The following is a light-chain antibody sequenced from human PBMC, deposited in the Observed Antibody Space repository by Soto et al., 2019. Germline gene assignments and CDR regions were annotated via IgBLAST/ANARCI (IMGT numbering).Light chain of an antibody. J-gene: IGLJ1*01. CDR3: SSYAGSNNPYV. CDR2: EVS. CDR1: SSDVGGYNY. Sequence: QSALTQPPSASGSPGQSVTISCTGTSSDVGGYNYVSWYQQHPGKAPKLMIYEVSKRPSGVPDRFSGSKSGNTASLTVSGLQAEDDSDYYCSSYAGSNNPYVFGTGTKVTVL. V-gene: IGLV2-8*01.